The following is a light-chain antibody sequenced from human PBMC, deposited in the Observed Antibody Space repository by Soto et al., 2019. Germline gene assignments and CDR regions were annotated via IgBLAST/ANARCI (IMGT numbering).Light chain of an antibody. J-gene: IGLJ3*02. Sequence: QSALTQPASVSGSPGQSITISCTGTSSVVGGYNYVSWYQQHPGKAPKLMIYDVSNRPSGVSNRFSGSKSGNTASLTISGLQAEDEADYYCSSYTSSSTLVFGGGTKLTV. CDR3: SSYTSSSTLV. CDR2: DVS. V-gene: IGLV2-14*01. CDR1: SSVVGGYNY.